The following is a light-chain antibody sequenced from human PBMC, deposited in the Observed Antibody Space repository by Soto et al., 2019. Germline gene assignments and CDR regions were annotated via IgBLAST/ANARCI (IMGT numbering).Light chain of an antibody. CDR2: DNT. Sequence: QSVLAQPPSVSSAPGHKISISGSGSSSNIGNYYVSWYHQLPGTAPKLLIYDNTKRPSGIPDRFSGSKSGTSATLAITGLQTGDEGHYSCGAWDSSLNVYLFGGGTKVTVL. V-gene: IGLV1-51*01. CDR1: SSNIGNYY. CDR3: GAWDSSLNVYL. J-gene: IGLJ1*01.